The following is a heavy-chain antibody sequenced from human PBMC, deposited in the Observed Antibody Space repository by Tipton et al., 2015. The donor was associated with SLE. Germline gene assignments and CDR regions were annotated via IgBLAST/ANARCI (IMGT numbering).Heavy chain of an antibody. CDR3: ALQRGYSYGFDY. CDR1: GFTFADYA. J-gene: IGHJ4*02. CDR2: IYGDGSST. Sequence: GSLRLSCTTSGFTFADYAMNWVRQAPGKGLEWVSGIYGDGSSTYYADSVRGRFTISRDNSKNTLYLQMHSLRAEDTAVYYCALQRGYSYGFDYWGQGTLVTVSS. D-gene: IGHD5-18*01. V-gene: IGHV3-23*03.